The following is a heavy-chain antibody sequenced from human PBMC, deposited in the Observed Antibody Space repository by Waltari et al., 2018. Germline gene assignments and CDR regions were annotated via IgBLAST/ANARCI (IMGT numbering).Heavy chain of an antibody. J-gene: IGHJ4*02. V-gene: IGHV3-48*04. Sequence: EVQLVESGGGLVQPGGSLRLSCAASGFTFSSYSMTWVRQAPGKGLEWVSYISSSSSTIYYADSVKGRFTISRDNAKNSLYLQMNSLRAEDTAVYYCARDFLVVADGKDYWGQGTLVTVSS. CDR2: ISSSSSTI. D-gene: IGHD3-22*01. CDR3: ARDFLVVADGKDY. CDR1: GFTFSSYS.